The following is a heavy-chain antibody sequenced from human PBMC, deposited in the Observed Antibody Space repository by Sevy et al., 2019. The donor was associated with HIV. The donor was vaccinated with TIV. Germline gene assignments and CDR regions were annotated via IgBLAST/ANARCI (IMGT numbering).Heavy chain of an antibody. CDR2: ISGSGTST. Sequence: GGSLRLSCAASGFSFSTYAMTWVRQAPGKGLEWVSGISGSGTSTYYTDSVKGRFTISRDNSKNTGYRQMNNLRAEDTAVYYCGKVSIFGVGGFYDYWGQGTLVTVSS. CDR1: GFSFSTYA. V-gene: IGHV3-23*01. CDR3: GKVSIFGVGGFYDY. J-gene: IGHJ4*02. D-gene: IGHD3-3*01.